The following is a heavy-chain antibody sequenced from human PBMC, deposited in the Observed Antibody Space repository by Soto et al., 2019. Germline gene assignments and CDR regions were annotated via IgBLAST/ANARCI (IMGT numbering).Heavy chain of an antibody. Sequence: SETLSLTCTVSGGSISSYYWSWIRQPAGKGLEWIGRIYTSGSTNYNPSLKSRVTISVDTSKNQFSLKLSSVTAADTAVYYCARDMGSRFGEPMDVWGQGTTVTVSS. CDR1: GGSISSYY. CDR2: IYTSGST. V-gene: IGHV4-4*07. J-gene: IGHJ6*02. CDR3: ARDMGSRFGEPMDV. D-gene: IGHD3-10*01.